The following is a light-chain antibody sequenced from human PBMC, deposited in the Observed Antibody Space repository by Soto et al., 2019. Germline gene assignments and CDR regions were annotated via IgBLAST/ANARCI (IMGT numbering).Light chain of an antibody. CDR3: QQYGSSPPWT. V-gene: IGKV3-20*01. Sequence: ELVLSQSPGTLSLSPGESAPLSCRARQSVSSSYLAWYQQKPGQAPRLLIYGASSRATGIPDRFSGSGSGTDFTLTIRRLEPEDFAVYYCQQYGSSPPWTVGDGSKVDIK. CDR1: QSVSSSY. CDR2: GAS. J-gene: IGKJ1*01.